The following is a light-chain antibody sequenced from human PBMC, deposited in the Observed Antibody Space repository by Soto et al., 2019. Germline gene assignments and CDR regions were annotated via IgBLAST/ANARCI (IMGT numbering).Light chain of an antibody. CDR3: QQYGSSQWT. Sequence: EIVLTQSPGTLSLSPGERATLSCRASQTLSSSYLAWYQQKPGQGPRLLIYGASSRATGIPDRFSGSGSGTDFSLTISRLEPEDFVVYYCQQYGSSQWTFGQGTKVEIK. CDR2: GAS. CDR1: QTLSSSY. J-gene: IGKJ1*01. V-gene: IGKV3-20*01.